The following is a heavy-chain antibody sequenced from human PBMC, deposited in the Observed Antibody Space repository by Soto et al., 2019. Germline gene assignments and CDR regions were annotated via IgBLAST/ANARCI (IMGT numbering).Heavy chain of an antibody. CDR1: GFSLSTSGEG. J-gene: IGHJ4*02. CDR2: IYWDDDK. V-gene: IGHV2-5*02. D-gene: IGHD6-19*01. Sequence: QITLTESGPTLVKPTQTLTLTCTFSGFSLSTSGEGVGWIRQPPGKAPEWLALIYWDDDKRYSPPLKNRLTTXRDTSKSQVVLTMTNMDPVDTGTYFCAHRKKTITVATYFDSCGQGSLVTVSS. CDR3: AHRKKTITVATYFDS.